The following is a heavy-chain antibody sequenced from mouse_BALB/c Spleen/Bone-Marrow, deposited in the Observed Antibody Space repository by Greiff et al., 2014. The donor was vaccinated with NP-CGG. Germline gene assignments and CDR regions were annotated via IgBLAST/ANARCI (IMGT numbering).Heavy chain of an antibody. CDR1: GFNIKDTY. CDR3: ATYYYGSSWGFAY. J-gene: IGHJ3*01. V-gene: IGHV14-3*02. Sequence: EVKLMESGAELVKPGASVKLSRTASGFNIKDTYMHWVKQRPEQGLEWIGRIDPANGNTKYDPKFQGKATITADTSSNTAYLQLSSLTSEDTAVYYCATYYYGSSWGFAYWGQGTLVTVSA. CDR2: IDPANGNT. D-gene: IGHD1-1*01.